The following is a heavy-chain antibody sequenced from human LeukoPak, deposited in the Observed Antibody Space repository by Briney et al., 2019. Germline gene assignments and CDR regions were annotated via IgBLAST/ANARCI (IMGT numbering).Heavy chain of an antibody. V-gene: IGHV3-66*01. CDR1: GFTVSSNY. Sequence: GGSLRLSCAASGFTVSSNYMSWVRQAPGKGLEWVSVIYSGGSRYYADSVKGRFTISRDNSKSTLYLQMNSLRAEDTAMYYCARGMGSSWSFQAAFDIWGQGTMVTVSS. CDR3: ARGMGSSWSFQAAFDI. CDR2: IYSGGSR. D-gene: IGHD6-13*01. J-gene: IGHJ3*02.